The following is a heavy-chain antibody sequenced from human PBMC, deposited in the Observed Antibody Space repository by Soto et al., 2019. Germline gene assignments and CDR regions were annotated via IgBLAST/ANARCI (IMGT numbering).Heavy chain of an antibody. D-gene: IGHD5-12*01. Sequence: QVQLVESGGGVVQPGRSLRLSCAASGFTFSSYAMHWVRQAPCKGLEWVAVISYDGSNKYYADSVKGRFTISRDNSKNTLYLQMNSLRAEDTAVYYCASIEPPSGYDLYFDYWGQGTLVTVSS. CDR3: ASIEPPSGYDLYFDY. V-gene: IGHV3-30-3*01. CDR1: GFTFSSYA. J-gene: IGHJ4*02. CDR2: ISYDGSNK.